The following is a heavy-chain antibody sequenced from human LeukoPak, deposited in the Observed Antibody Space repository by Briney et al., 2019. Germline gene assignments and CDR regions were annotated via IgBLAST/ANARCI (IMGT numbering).Heavy chain of an antibody. V-gene: IGHV4-39*07. CDR3: ASIVRDYYYGMDV. J-gene: IGHJ6*02. Sequence: SETLSLTCTVSGGSISSSSYYWGWIRQTPGKGLEWIGSIYYSGSTYYNPSLKSRVTISVDTSKNQFSLKLSSVTAADTAVYYCASIVRDYYYGMDVWGQGTTVTVSS. D-gene: IGHD3-10*01. CDR1: GGSISSSSYY. CDR2: IYYSGST.